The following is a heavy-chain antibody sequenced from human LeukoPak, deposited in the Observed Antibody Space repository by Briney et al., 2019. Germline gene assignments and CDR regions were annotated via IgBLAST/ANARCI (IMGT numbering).Heavy chain of an antibody. J-gene: IGHJ5*02. D-gene: IGHD2-15*01. Sequence: PGGSLRLSCGASGFTFHDYWMSWVRQAPGKGLEWVANIQSDGNEKNYIDSVQGRFTISRDNAKNSLYLQMNSLRAEDTAVYYCARGTRVAANLHTAWGQGTLVTVSS. CDR1: GFTFHDYW. CDR2: IQSDGNEK. CDR3: ARGTRVAANLHTA. V-gene: IGHV3-7*01.